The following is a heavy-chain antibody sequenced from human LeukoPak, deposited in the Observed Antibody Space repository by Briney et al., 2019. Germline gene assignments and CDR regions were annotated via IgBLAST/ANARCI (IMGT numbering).Heavy chain of an antibody. V-gene: IGHV4-34*01. CDR3: ARGLNTAMVPFDY. Sequence: SEALSLTCAVYGGSFSGYYWSWIRQPPGKGLEWIGEINHSGSTNYNPSLKSRVTISVDTSKNQFSLKLSSVIAADTAVYYCARGLNTAMVPFDYWGQGTLVTVSS. J-gene: IGHJ4*02. CDR2: INHSGST. D-gene: IGHD5-18*01. CDR1: GGSFSGYY.